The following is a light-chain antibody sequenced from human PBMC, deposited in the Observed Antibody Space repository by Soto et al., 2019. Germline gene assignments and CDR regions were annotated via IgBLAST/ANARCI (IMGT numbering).Light chain of an antibody. CDR3: QQSYSTPGT. V-gene: IGKV1-39*01. CDR1: QTISSY. J-gene: IGKJ5*01. Sequence: DIQMTQSPSSLSASVGDRVTITCRASQTISSYLNWYQQKPGKAPKLLIYTASSLQSGVPSMFSGSGSGTYFTLTINSRQPEDFATYYCQQSYSTPGTCGQGTRLEIK. CDR2: TAS.